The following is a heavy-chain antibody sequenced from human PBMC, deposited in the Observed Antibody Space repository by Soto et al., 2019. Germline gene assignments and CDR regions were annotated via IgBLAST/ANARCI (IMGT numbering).Heavy chain of an antibody. J-gene: IGHJ4*02. Sequence: QVQLQESGPGLVKPSETLSLTCTVSGGSVNNNNYYWSWIRQPPGKALEWIGYIYYTGSANYNPSLKIRVVMSVDTSRSQFSLKLSSVTAADTVVYYWARYKSEGFIHLFDYWGQGTLVTVSS. CDR2: IYYTGSA. V-gene: IGHV4-61*01. D-gene: IGHD1-20*01. CDR1: GGSVNNNNYY. CDR3: ARYKSEGFIHLFDY.